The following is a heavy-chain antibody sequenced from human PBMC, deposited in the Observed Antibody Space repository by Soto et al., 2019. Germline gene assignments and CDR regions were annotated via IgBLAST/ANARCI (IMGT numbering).Heavy chain of an antibody. CDR2: IFYSGST. CDR3: ARLLFGAANWFDP. D-gene: IGHD3-10*01. J-gene: IGHJ5*02. CDR1: GGSISSYY. V-gene: IGHV4-59*01. Sequence: SETLSLTCTVSGGSISSYYWSWIRQPPGKGLEWIGYIFYSGSTNYNPSLKSRVTISVDTSKNQFSLKLSSVTAADTAVYYCARLLFGAANWFDPWGQGTLVTVSS.